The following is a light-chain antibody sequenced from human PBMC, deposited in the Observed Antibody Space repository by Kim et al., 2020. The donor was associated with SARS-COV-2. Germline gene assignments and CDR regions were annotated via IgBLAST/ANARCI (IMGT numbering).Light chain of an antibody. Sequence: SASIGDRVTITCQASQDISNYLNWYHQKPGKAPKLLIYDASNLETGVPSRFSGSGSGTDFTFTISSLQPEDIAAYYCQQYDDLPYTFGQGTKLEI. CDR3: QQYDDLPYT. V-gene: IGKV1-33*01. J-gene: IGKJ2*01. CDR2: DAS. CDR1: QDISNY.